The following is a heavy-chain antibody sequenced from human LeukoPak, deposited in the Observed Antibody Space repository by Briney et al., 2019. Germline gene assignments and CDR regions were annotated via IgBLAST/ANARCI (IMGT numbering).Heavy chain of an antibody. D-gene: IGHD2-2*02. V-gene: IGHV3-23*01. CDR1: GFTSSSYA. Sequence: PGGSLRLSCAASGFTSSSYAMNWVRQAPGKGLEWVATVSGSGSSTHYADSVKGRFTISRDNSKNTLYLQMNSLRAEDTAIYYCAKLEAAAAIVDWGQGTLVTVSS. CDR3: AKLEAAAAIVD. J-gene: IGHJ4*02. CDR2: VSGSGSST.